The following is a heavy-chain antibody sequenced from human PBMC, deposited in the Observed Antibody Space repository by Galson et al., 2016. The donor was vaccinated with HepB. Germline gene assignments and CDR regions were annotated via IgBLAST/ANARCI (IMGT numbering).Heavy chain of an antibody. Sequence: SLRLSCAASGFTFSGYTMNWVRQAPGNGLEWLSCISSSSSYIYYADSVKGRFTISRDNAKNSLYLQMNSLRAEDTAMYYCARGVVGDPFEHWGQGTLVTVSS. CDR3: ARGVVGDPFEH. CDR1: GFTFSGYT. V-gene: IGHV3-21*01. J-gene: IGHJ4*02. CDR2: ISSSSSYI.